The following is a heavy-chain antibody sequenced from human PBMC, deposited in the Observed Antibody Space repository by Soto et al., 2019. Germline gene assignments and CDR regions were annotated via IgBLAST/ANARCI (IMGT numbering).Heavy chain of an antibody. V-gene: IGHV1-8*01. J-gene: IGHJ6*02. CDR1: GYTFTSYD. Sequence: ASVKVSCKASGYTFTSYDINWVRQATGQGLEWMGWMNPNSGNTGYAQKFQGRVTMTRNTSISTAYMELSSLRSEDTAVYYCARLDRSDLLPADTMVRGVDGMDVWGQGTTVTVSS. CDR3: ARLDRSDLLPADTMVRGVDGMDV. CDR2: MNPNSGNT. D-gene: IGHD3-10*01.